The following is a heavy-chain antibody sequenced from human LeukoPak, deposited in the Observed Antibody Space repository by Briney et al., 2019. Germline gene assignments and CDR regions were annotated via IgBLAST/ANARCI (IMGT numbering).Heavy chain of an antibody. J-gene: IGHJ6*04. D-gene: IGHD5-12*01. CDR3: ARDGWDYSGYDGGDYYYGMDV. CDR1: GYSISSGYY. CDR2: IYHSGST. V-gene: IGHV4-38-2*02. Sequence: SETLSLTCAVSGYSISSGYYWGWIRQPPGKGLEWIGSIYHSGSTYYNPSLKSRVTISVDTSKNQFSLKLSSVTAADTAVYYCARDGWDYSGYDGGDYYYGMDVWGKGTTVTVSS.